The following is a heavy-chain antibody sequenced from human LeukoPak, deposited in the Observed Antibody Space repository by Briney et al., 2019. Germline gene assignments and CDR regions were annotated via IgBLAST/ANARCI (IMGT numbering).Heavy chain of an antibody. CDR3: AKIEWDDY. D-gene: IGHD1-26*01. J-gene: IGHJ4*02. CDR1: RFTFSSYA. Sequence: GGTLRLSCAASRFTFSSYAMSWVRQAPGKGLEWVSTISGSGGNTYYADSVKGRFTVSRDNSKNTLYLQMNSLRAEDTAVYYCAKIEWDDYWGQGTLVTVSS. V-gene: IGHV3-23*01. CDR2: ISGSGGNT.